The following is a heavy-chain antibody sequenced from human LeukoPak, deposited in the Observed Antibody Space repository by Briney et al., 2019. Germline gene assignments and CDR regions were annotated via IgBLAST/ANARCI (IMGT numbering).Heavy chain of an antibody. V-gene: IGHV4-39*07. CDR3: ARDRSGDIQD. CDR1: GGSISSTSYY. CDR2: IYYSETT. Sequence: SETLSLTCTVSGGSISSTSYYWDWLRQPPGKGLEWIGSIYYSETTYYNPSLKSRVTISIDTSKNQFSLKLNSVTAADTAVYYCARDRSGDIQDWGQGTLVTVSS. D-gene: IGHD3-9*01. J-gene: IGHJ4*02.